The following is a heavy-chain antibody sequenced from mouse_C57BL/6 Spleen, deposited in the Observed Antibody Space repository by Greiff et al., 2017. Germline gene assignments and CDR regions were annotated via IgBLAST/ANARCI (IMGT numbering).Heavy chain of an antibody. CDR2: IYPGDGDT. CDR1: GYAFSSYW. J-gene: IGHJ4*01. Sequence: QVQLQQSGAELVKPGASVKISCKASGYAFSSYWMNWVKQRPGKGLEWIGQIYPGDGDTNYNGKFKGKATLTADKSSSTAYMQLSSLTSEDSAVYFCARDGYDVGYYAMDYWGQGTSVTVSS. CDR3: ARDGYDVGYYAMDY. D-gene: IGHD2-2*01. V-gene: IGHV1-80*01.